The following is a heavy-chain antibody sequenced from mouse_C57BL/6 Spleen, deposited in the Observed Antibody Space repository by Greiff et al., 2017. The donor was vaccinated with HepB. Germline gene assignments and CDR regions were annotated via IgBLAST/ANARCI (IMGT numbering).Heavy chain of an antibody. D-gene: IGHD1-1*01. CDR3: AREGITTAVEGYFDV. CDR2: ISYSGST. J-gene: IGHJ1*03. Sequence: EVKLQESGPGMVKPSQSLSLTCTVTGYSITSGYDWHWIRHFPGNKLEWMGYISYSGSTNYNPSLKSRISITHDTSKNHFFLKLNSVTTEDTATYYCAREGITTAVEGYFDVWGTGTTVTVSS. V-gene: IGHV3-1*01. CDR1: GYSITSGYD.